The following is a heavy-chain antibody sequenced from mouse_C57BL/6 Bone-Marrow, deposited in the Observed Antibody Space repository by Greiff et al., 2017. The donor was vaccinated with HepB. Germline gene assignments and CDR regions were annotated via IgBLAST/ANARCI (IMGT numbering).Heavy chain of an antibody. Sequence: VKLVESGPGLVAPSQSLSITCTVSGFSLTSYAISWVRQPPGKGLEWLGVIWTGGGTNYNSALKSRLSISKDNSKSQVFLKMNSLQTDDTARYYCARKTAIYDGYYWYFDVWGTGTTVTVSS. CDR3: ARKTAIYDGYYWYFDV. V-gene: IGHV2-9-1*01. CDR2: IWTGGGT. CDR1: GFSLTSYA. J-gene: IGHJ1*03. D-gene: IGHD2-3*01.